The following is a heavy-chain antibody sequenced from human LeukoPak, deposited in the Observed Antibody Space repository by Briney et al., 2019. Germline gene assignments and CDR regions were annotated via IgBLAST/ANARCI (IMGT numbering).Heavy chain of an antibody. D-gene: IGHD6-13*01. V-gene: IGHV4-4*09. CDR1: GGSISSYY. Sequence: SETLSLTCTVSGGSISSYYWSWIRQPPGKGLEWLGYIYTSGSTNYNPSLKSRVTISVDTSKNQFSLRLSSVTAADPAVYYCARGRTGGSSSSFFHFYYYMDVWGKGTTVTVSS. CDR3: ARGRTGGSSSSFFHFYYYMDV. CDR2: IYTSGST. J-gene: IGHJ6*03.